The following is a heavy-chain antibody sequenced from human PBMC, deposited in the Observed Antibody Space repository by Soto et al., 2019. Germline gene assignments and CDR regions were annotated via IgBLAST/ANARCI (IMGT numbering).Heavy chain of an antibody. CDR1: GGTFSSYT. J-gene: IGHJ4*02. CDR3: ARDLWYYYGSGEDY. V-gene: IGHV1-69*08. CDR2: IIPILGIA. D-gene: IGHD3-10*01. Sequence: QVQLVQSGAEVKKPGSSVKVSCKASGGTFSSYTISWVRQAPGQGLEWMGRIIPILGIANYARKVQGRGTITADKSTSTAYMELSSLRSEDTAVYYCARDLWYYYGSGEDYRGPGTLVTVSS.